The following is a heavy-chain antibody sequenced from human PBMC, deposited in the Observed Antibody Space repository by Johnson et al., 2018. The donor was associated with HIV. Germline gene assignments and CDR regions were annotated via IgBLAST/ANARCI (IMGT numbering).Heavy chain of an antibody. Sequence: VQLVESGGGLVQPGGSLRLSCAASGFTFSSSAMIWVRQAPGKGLEWVSRINSDGSSTSYADSVKGRFTISRDNAKNTLYLQMNSLRVEDTAVYYCARAIDQGYSSGWSSDVYDIWGQGTMVTVSA. CDR2: INSDGSST. D-gene: IGHD6-19*01. V-gene: IGHV3-74*02. J-gene: IGHJ3*02. CDR1: GFTFSSSA. CDR3: ARAIDQGYSSGWSSDVYDI.